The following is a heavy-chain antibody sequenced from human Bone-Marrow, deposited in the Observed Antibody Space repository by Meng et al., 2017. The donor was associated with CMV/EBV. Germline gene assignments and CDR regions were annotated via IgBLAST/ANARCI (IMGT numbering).Heavy chain of an antibody. CDR1: GYTFTSYA. Sequence: ASVKVSCKATGYTFTSYAMNWVRQAPGQGLEWMGWINPHSGGTNYAQKFQGRVSMTGDTYISTAYMELSSLTSDDTAMYYCARELWRVRAAMGMDVWGQGTTVTVSS. CDR3: ARELWRVRAAMGMDV. J-gene: IGHJ6*02. V-gene: IGHV1-2*02. CDR2: INPHSGGT. D-gene: IGHD2-2*01.